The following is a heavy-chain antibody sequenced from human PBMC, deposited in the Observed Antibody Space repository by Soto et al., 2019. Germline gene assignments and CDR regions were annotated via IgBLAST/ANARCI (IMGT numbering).Heavy chain of an antibody. CDR1: GFTFSNYS. CDR3: ARGDCSGGSCYFDY. D-gene: IGHD2-15*01. CDR2: ISSSSSYI. Sequence: EVQLVESGGGLVKPGGSLRLSCAASGFTFSNYSMNWVRQAPGKGLEWVSSISSSSSYIYYADSVKGRFTISRDNAKNSLYLQMNSLRAEDTAVYYCARGDCSGGSCYFDYWGQGTLVTVSS. V-gene: IGHV3-21*01. J-gene: IGHJ4*02.